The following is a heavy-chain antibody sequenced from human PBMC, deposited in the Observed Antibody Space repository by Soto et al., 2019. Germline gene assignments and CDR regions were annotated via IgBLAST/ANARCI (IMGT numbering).Heavy chain of an antibody. D-gene: IGHD3-22*01. J-gene: IGHJ6*02. CDR2: IYHSGST. CDR1: GGSISIGGYS. Sequence: PSETLSLTCAVSGGSISIGGYSWSCMRQPPGKGLEWIGYIYHSGSTYYNPSLKSRVTISVDRSKNQFSLKLSSVTAADTAVYYCARARGDSSGSYRGRAYYYYGMDVWGQGTTVTVSS. V-gene: IGHV4-30-2*01. CDR3: ARARGDSSGSYRGRAYYYYGMDV.